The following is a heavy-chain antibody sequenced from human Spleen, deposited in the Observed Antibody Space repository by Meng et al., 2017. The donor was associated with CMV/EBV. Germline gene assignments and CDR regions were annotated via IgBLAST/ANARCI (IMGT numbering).Heavy chain of an antibody. CDR3: ARGALIRFLEWVSHGMDV. Sequence: GGSLRLSCAASRFTFSSYAMSWVRQAPGKGLEWVANIKQDGSEKYYVDSVKGRFTVSRDNAKNSLYLQMNNLRVDDTAVYYCARGALIRFLEWVSHGMDVWGQGTTVTVSS. V-gene: IGHV3-7*01. D-gene: IGHD3-3*01. CDR2: IKQDGSEK. CDR1: RFTFSSYA. J-gene: IGHJ6*02.